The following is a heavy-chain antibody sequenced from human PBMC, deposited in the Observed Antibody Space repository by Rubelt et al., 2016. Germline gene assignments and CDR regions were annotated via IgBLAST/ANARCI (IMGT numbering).Heavy chain of an antibody. D-gene: IGHD3-3*01. CDR2: INASGGST. V-gene: IGHV1-46*01. CDR1: GYTFTSYD. J-gene: IGHJ5*02. Sequence: QVQLVQSGAEVKKPGASVKVSCKGSGYTFTSYDMHWVRQAPGQGLEWLGIINASGGSTNYAPKFQGGVTMTRYTCTSTVFMELSSLRSEDTAVYYCARSPRYDFEDNLFDPWGQGTLVTVSS. CDR3: ARSPRYDFEDNLFDP.